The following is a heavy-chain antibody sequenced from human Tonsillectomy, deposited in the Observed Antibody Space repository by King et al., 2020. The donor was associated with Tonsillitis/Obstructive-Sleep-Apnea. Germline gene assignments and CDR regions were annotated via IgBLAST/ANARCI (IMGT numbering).Heavy chain of an antibody. D-gene: IGHD3-3*01. CDR3: ARLRAKRITIFGVVTPHLYYFDY. CDR2: ISAYNGNT. Sequence: QLVQSGAEVKKPGASVKVSCKASGYTFTSYGISWVRQAPGQGLEWMGWISAYNGNTNYAQKLQGRVTMTTDTSTSTAYMELRSLRSDDTAVYYCARLRAKRITIFGVVTPHLYYFDYWGQGTLVTVSS. V-gene: IGHV1-18*01. CDR1: GYTFTSYG. J-gene: IGHJ4*02.